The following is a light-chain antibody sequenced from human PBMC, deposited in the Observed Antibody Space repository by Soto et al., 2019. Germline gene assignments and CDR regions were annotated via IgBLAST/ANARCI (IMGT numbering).Light chain of an antibody. J-gene: IGKJ1*01. CDR3: QHYNSYSEA. V-gene: IGKV1-5*03. Sequence: DIQMTQSPSTLSGSVGDRVTITCRASQTISSWLAWYQQNPGKAPKLLIYKASTLKSGVPSRFSRSGSGTEFTLTISRLQTDDFATYYCQHYNSYSEAFGQGTKVELK. CDR1: QTISSW. CDR2: KAS.